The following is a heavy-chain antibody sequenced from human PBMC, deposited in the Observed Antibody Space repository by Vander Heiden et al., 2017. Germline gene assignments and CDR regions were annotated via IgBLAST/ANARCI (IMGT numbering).Heavy chain of an antibody. CDR3: ARLHIVVVPAAPTDNYFDY. CDR2: IKQDGSEK. J-gene: IGHJ4*02. CDR1: GFTFSSYW. V-gene: IGHV3-7*01. D-gene: IGHD2-2*01. Sequence: EVQLVESGGGLVQPGGSLRLSCAASGFTFSSYWMSWVRQAPGKGLEGVANIKQDGSEKYYVDSVKGRFTISRDNAKNSLYLQMNSLRAEDTAVYYCARLHIVVVPAAPTDNYFDYWGQGTLVTVSS.